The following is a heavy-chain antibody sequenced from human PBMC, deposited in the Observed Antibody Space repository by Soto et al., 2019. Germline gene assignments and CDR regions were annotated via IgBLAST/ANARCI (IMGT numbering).Heavy chain of an antibody. J-gene: IGHJ4*02. D-gene: IGHD5-12*01. CDR1: GVSISSGGYY. V-gene: IGHV4-31*03. CDR3: ARGIEMAKIED. Sequence: PSETLSLTCTVSGVSISSGGYYWSWIRQHPGKGLEWIGYIYYSGSTYYNPALKSRVTISVDTSKNQYSLKLSSVTAADTAVYYCARGIEMAKIEDWGQGTLVTVSS. CDR2: IYYSGST.